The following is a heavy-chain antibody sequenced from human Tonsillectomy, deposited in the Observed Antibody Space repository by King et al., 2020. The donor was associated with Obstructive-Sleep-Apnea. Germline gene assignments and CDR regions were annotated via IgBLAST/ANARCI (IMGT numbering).Heavy chain of an antibody. CDR2: ISWNSGSI. Sequence: VQLVESGGGLVQPGRSLRLSCAASGFTFDDYAMHWVRQAPGKGLEWVSGISWNSGSIGYADSVKGRFTISRDNAKNSLYLQTNSLRAEDTALYYCAKDEDGSSWEGIDYWGQGTLVTVSS. D-gene: IGHD6-13*01. CDR1: GFTFDDYA. V-gene: IGHV3-9*01. J-gene: IGHJ4*02. CDR3: AKDEDGSSWEGIDY.